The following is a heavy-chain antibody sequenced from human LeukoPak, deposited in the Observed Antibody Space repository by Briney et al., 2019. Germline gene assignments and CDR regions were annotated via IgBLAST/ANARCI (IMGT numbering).Heavy chain of an antibody. CDR2: IKQDGSEK. CDR1: GFIFSSYW. J-gene: IGHJ4*02. Sequence: GGSLRLSCAASGFIFSSYWMSWVRQAPGKGLEWVANIKQDGSEKYYVDSVKGRFTISRDNAKNSLYLQMNSLRAEDTAVYYCARDQGFQFDYWGQGTLVTVSS. CDR3: ARDQGFQFDY. D-gene: IGHD2-15*01. V-gene: IGHV3-7*01.